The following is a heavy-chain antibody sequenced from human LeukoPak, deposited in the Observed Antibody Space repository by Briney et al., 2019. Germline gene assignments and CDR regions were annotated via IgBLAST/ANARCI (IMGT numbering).Heavy chain of an antibody. CDR1: GGSISSSSYY. D-gene: IGHD3-22*01. CDR3: ARDVNYDSSGYYYVGGFFDY. V-gene: IGHV4-39*07. Sequence: PSETLSLTCTVSGGSISSSSYYWGWIRQPPGKGLEWIGSIYYSGSTYSNPSLKSRVTISVDTSKNQFSLKLSSVTAADTAVYYCARDVNYDSSGYYYVGGFFDYWGQGTLVTVSS. J-gene: IGHJ4*02. CDR2: IYYSGST.